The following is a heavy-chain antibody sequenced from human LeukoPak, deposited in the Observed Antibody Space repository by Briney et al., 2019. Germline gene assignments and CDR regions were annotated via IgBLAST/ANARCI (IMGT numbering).Heavy chain of an antibody. CDR1: GFTFSSYA. CDR2: ISGSGGST. Sequence: PGGSQRLSCAASGFTFSSYAMSWVRQAPGEGLEWVSAISGSGGSTYYADSVKGRFTISRDNSKNTLYLQMNSLRAEDTAVYYCAKDRRYGSGTLDYWGQGTLVTVSS. V-gene: IGHV3-23*01. CDR3: AKDRRYGSGTLDY. J-gene: IGHJ4*02. D-gene: IGHD3-10*01.